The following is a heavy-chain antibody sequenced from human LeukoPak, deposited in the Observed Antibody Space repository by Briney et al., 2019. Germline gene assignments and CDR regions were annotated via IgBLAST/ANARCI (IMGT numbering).Heavy chain of an antibody. CDR3: ARAVGGGYAWRYYYYYYYMDV. D-gene: IGHD5-12*01. Sequence: SVKVSCKASGGTFSSYAISWVRQAPGQGLEWMGGIIPIFGTANYAQKFQGRVTITTDESTSTAYMELSSLRSEDTAVYYCARAVGGGYAWRYYYYYYYMDVWGKGTTVTVSS. J-gene: IGHJ6*03. CDR2: IIPIFGTA. V-gene: IGHV1-69*05. CDR1: GGTFSSYA.